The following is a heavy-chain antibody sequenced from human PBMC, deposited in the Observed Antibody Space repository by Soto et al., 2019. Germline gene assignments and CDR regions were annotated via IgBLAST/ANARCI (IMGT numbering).Heavy chain of an antibody. D-gene: IGHD3-9*01. CDR3: ASSVRYFDWFRYYYGMDV. CDR1: GGTFCGYY. V-gene: IGHV4-34*01. J-gene: IGHJ6*02. CDR2: INHSGST. Sequence: SETLYLTCAVYGGTFCGYYWSWIRQPPGKGLEWIGEINHSGSTNYNPSLKSRVTISVDTSKNQFSLKLSSVTAADTAVYYCASSVRYFDWFRYYYGMDVWGQGTTVTVSS.